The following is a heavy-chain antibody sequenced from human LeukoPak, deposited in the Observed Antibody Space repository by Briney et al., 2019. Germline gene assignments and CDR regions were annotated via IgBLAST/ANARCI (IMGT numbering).Heavy chain of an antibody. CDR1: GFTFSSYG. Sequence: PGGSLRLSCAASGFTFSSYGMHWVRQAPGKGLEWVAVIWYDGSNKYYADSVKGRFTISRDNSKNTLYLQMNSLRAEDTAVYYCARAETTLLLNYWGQGTLVTVSS. D-gene: IGHD4-11*01. CDR3: ARAETTLLLNY. CDR2: IWYDGSNK. J-gene: IGHJ4*02. V-gene: IGHV3-33*01.